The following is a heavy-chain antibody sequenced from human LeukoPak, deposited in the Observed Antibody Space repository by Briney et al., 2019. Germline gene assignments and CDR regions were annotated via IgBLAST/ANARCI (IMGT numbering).Heavy chain of an antibody. CDR2: FDYSGGS. V-gene: IGHV4-59*01. D-gene: IGHD3/OR15-3a*01. CDR3: ARWNYDIWTGHRYFDY. Sequence: SETLSLTCNVSGDSIRGFYWGWIRQPPGKGLEWIGYFDYSGGSNYNPALESRVIISVDTSKNQFSLKLRSLTAADTAVYYCARWNYDIWTGHRYFDYWGQGTLVIVSS. CDR1: GDSIRGFY. J-gene: IGHJ4*02.